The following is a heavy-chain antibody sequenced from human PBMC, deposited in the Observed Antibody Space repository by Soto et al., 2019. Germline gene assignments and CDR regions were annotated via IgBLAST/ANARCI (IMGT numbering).Heavy chain of an antibody. CDR1: GGTFSSYA. Sequence: QVRLVQSGAEVKKPGSSVKVSCKASGGTFSSYAISWVRQAPGQGLEWMGGIIPISGTANYAQKFQGRVTITADESTSTAYMELSSLRSEDTAVYYCARSQGSSTSLEIYYYYYYGMDVWGHGTTVTVSS. D-gene: IGHD2-2*01. V-gene: IGHV1-69*01. CDR2: IIPISGTA. J-gene: IGHJ6*02. CDR3: ARSQGSSTSLEIYYYYYYGMDV.